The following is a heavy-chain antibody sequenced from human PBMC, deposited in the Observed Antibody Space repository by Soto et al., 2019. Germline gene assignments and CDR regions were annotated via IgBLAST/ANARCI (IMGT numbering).Heavy chain of an antibody. CDR1: DGSISVGGYY. CDR2: IYYSGST. D-gene: IGHD3-22*01. J-gene: IGHJ3*02. CDR3: ARGDSSGYYYSGDAFDI. Sequence: QVQLQESGPGLVKPSQTLSLTCTVSDGSISVGGYYWSWIRQHPGKGLEWIGYIYYSGSTYYNPSLETLVTNSVDTSKNQFSLKLSSVTAADTAVSYCARGDSSGYYYSGDAFDIWGQGTMVTVSS. V-gene: IGHV4-31*01.